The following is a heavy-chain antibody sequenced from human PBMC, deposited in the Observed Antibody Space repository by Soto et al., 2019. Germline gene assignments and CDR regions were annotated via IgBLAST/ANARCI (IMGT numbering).Heavy chain of an antibody. V-gene: IGHV3-23*01. J-gene: IGHJ5*02. CDR3: AKDYLRWAQS. D-gene: IGHD1-26*01. CDR2: ISGSGST. CDR1: GLTFSDYD. Sequence: GGSLRLSCAASGLTFSDYDMSWVRQAPGKGLEWVSAISGSGSTFYADSVKGRFTISRDNSKNTLYLQMNSLRAEDTAVYYCAKDYLRWAQSWGQGTLVTVSS.